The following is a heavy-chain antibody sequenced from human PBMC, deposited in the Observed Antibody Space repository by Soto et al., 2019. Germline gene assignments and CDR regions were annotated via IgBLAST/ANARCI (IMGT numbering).Heavy chain of an antibody. V-gene: IGHV3-30*18. CDR1: GVTFSSSD. D-gene: IGHD2-21*01. CDR3: AKESASAVDYYYYDSTDV. J-gene: IGHJ6*02. Sequence: GGSLRLSCAASGVTFSSSDMHWVRQAPGKGLEWVAVISYDGSNKYYADSVKGRFTISRDNSKNTLYLQMHSLRAEDTAVYYCAKESASAVDYYYYDSTDVRG. CDR2: ISYDGSNK.